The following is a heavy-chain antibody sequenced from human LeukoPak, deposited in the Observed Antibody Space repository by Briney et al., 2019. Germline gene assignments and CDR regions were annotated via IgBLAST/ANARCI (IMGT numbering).Heavy chain of an antibody. J-gene: IGHJ5*02. V-gene: IGHV4-61*02. D-gene: IGHD6-6*01. CDR2: VYITAVT. CDR3: AREFLASRRNWVDP. CDR1: GDSISHGTHY. Sequence: NPSQTLSLTCSVSGDSISHGTHYWSWIRQSAGQGLEWTGRVYITAVTNYNPSLKTRVTISVDPSLNQFSLNLTSVTPADTAVYYCAREFLASRRNWVDPWGQGTLVTVSS.